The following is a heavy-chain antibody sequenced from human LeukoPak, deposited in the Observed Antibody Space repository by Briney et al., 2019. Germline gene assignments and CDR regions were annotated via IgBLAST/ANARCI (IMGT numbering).Heavy chain of an antibody. Sequence: GGSLRLSCAASGFTFTDYWMSWVRQAPGKGLEWVANIRRSGGEKYYVDSVKGQFTISRDNAKNSLYLQMNSLRAEDTAVYYCARSYSPFDYWGQGTLVTVS. V-gene: IGHV3-7*05. J-gene: IGHJ4*01. CDR3: ARSYSPFDY. CDR2: IRRSGGEK. D-gene: IGHD5-18*01. CDR1: GFTFTDYW.